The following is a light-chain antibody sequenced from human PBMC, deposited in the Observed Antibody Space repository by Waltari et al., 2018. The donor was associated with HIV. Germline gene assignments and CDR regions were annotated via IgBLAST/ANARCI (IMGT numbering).Light chain of an antibody. Sequence: SALTQPPSVSGSPGQSVTISCTGTSSDIGAYESVSWYQQHPDKAPKLIIYDVNRRPSGVPDRFSGSKSGNTASLTISGLQAEDEADYYCCSYAGSYGFVFGIGADVTVV. V-gene: IGLV2-11*01. CDR2: DVN. J-gene: IGLJ1*01. CDR1: SSDIGAYES. CDR3: CSYAGSYGFV.